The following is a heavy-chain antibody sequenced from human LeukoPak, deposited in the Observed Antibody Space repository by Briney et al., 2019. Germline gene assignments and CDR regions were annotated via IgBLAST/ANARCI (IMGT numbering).Heavy chain of an antibody. CDR3: ARGQEWELLYHAAPDY. CDR1: GFTFSSYA. J-gene: IGHJ4*02. D-gene: IGHD1-26*01. CDR2: ISYDGSNK. Sequence: GGSLRLSCAASGFTFSSYAMHWVRPAPGKGLEWVAVISYDGSNKYYADSVKGRFTISRDNSKNTLYLQMNSLRAEDTAVYYCARGQEWELLYHAAPDYWGQGTLVTVSS. V-gene: IGHV3-30*01.